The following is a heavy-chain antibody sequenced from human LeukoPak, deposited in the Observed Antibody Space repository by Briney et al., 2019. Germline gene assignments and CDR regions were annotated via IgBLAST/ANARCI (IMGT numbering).Heavy chain of an antibody. CDR2: IYYSGST. Sequence: PSETLSLTCAVYGGSFSGYYWSWIRQPPGKGLEWIGSIYYSGSTYYNPSLKSRVTISVDTSKNQFSLKLSSVTAAGTAVYYCARHPTDPHYDFWSGYVSYYFDYWGQGTLVTVSS. V-gene: IGHV4-34*01. CDR1: GGSFSGYY. CDR3: ARHPTDPHYDFWSGYVSYYFDY. J-gene: IGHJ4*02. D-gene: IGHD3-3*01.